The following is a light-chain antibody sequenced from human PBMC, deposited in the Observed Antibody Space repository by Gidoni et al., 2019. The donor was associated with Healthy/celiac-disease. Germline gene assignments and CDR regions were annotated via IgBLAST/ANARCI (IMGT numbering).Light chain of an antibody. CDR1: QSVSSSY. V-gene: IGKV3-20*01. J-gene: IGKJ4*01. CDR2: GAS. CDR3: KQYGSPPLT. Sequence: EIVLTQSPGTLSLSPGERATLSCRASQSVSSSYLAWYQQKPGQATRLLIYGASSRATGIPDRFSGSGSGTDSTLNISRLEPEEFAVYYCKQYGSPPLTFGGGTKVEIK.